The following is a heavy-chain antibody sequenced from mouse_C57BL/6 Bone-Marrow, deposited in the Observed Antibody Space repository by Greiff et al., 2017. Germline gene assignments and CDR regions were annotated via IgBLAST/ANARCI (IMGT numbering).Heavy chain of an antibody. CDR1: GYTFTSYW. CDR2: IYPGSGST. D-gene: IGHD2-4*01. CDR3: AREGIYYDYSWFAY. J-gene: IGHJ3*01. V-gene: IGHV1-55*01. Sequence: QVQLQQPGAELVKPGASVKMSCKASGYTFTSYWITWVKQRPGQGLEWIGDIYPGSGSTNYNEKFKSKATLTVDTSSSTAYMQLSSLTSEASAVYDCAREGIYYDYSWFAYWGQGTLVTVSA.